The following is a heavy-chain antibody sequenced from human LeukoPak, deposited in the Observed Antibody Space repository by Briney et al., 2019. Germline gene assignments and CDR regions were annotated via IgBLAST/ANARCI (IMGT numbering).Heavy chain of an antibody. V-gene: IGHV1-18*01. CDR2: ISAYNGNT. CDR1: GYTFTIYG. J-gene: IGHJ4*02. CDR3: ARDLGHYLSSGIDY. Sequence: GASVKVSCKASGYTFTIYGISWVRQAPGQGLEWMGWISAYNGNTNYAQKLQGRVTMTTDTSTSTAYMELRSLRSDDTAVYYCARDLGHYLSSGIDYWGQGTLVTVSS. D-gene: IGHD6-13*01.